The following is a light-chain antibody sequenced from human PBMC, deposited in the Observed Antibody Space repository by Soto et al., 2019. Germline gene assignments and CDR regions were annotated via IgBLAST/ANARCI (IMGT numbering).Light chain of an antibody. V-gene: IGKV1-5*01. Sequence: DIQMTQSPSSLSASVGDRVTITCRASQSISSYLAWYQQKPGKAPKLLIYDASSLESGVPSRFSGSGSGTEFTLTISSLQPDDFATYYCQQYNSYWTFGQGTKVDIK. CDR3: QQYNSYWT. J-gene: IGKJ1*01. CDR2: DAS. CDR1: QSISSY.